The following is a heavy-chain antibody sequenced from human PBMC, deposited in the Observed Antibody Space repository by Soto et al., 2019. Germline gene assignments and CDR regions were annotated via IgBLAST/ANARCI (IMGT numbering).Heavy chain of an antibody. J-gene: IGHJ4*02. CDR3: ARDTYYCSSTSCYDGFDY. CDR2: ISAYNGNT. CDR1: GYTFTSYG. V-gene: IGHV1-18*01. Sequence: QVQLVQSGAEVKKPGASVTVSCKASGYTFTSYGISWVRQAPGQGLEWMGWISAYNGNTNYAQKLQGRVNMTTDTSTSTAYMELRSLRSDDTAVYYCARDTYYCSSTSCYDGFDYWGQGTLVTVSS. D-gene: IGHD2-2*01.